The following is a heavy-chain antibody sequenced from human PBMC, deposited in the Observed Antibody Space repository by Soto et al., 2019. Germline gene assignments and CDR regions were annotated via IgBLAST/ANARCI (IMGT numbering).Heavy chain of an antibody. Sequence: SGPTLVNPTETLTLTCTVSGFSLNDARLGVSWIRQPPGRALEWLAHIFSNDEKSYSTSLYNRLTISKDTSKSQVVLTMTNIGPVDTATYFCARIQDYVWGSYPFDVWGQGSLVTVSS. CDR1: GFSLNDARLG. CDR2: IFSNDEK. CDR3: ARIQDYVWGSYPFDV. J-gene: IGHJ4*02. V-gene: IGHV2-26*01. D-gene: IGHD3-16*02.